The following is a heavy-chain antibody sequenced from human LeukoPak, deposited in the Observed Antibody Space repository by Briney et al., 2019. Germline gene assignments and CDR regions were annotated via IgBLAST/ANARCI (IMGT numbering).Heavy chain of an antibody. CDR2: ISSDGNDK. CDR1: GVTFSSYG. Sequence: GGSLRLSCAASGVTFSSYGMHWVRQAPGKGLEWVALISSDGNDKLYGDTVKGRFTISRDDSKSTLYLQMNSLRAEDTAVYYCTTKVIRGNSGDDYDDWGQGTLVTVSS. CDR3: TTKVIRGNSGDDYDD. J-gene: IGHJ4*02. D-gene: IGHD5-12*01. V-gene: IGHV3-30*03.